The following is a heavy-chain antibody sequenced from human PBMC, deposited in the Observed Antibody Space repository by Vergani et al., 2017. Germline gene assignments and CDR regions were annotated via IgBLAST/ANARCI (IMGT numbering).Heavy chain of an antibody. CDR1: GYSFTSYW. J-gene: IGHJ6*02. D-gene: IGHD3-3*01. V-gene: IGHV5-51*03. CDR2: IYPGDSDT. Sequence: EVQLVQSGAEVKKPGESLKISCKGSGYSFTSYWIGWVRQMPGKGLEWMGIIYPGDSDTRYSPSFQGQVTISADKSISTAYLQWSSLKASDTAMYYCARGGGIATIFGAVGVFYGMDVWGQGTTVTVSS. CDR3: ARGGGIATIFGAVGVFYGMDV.